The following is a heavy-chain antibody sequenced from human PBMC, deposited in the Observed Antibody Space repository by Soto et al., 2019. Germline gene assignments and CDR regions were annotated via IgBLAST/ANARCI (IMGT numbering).Heavy chain of an antibody. D-gene: IGHD2-2*02. Sequence: GGSLRLSCAASGFTFSSYWMSWVRQAPGKGLEWVANIKQDGSEKYYVDSVKGRFTISRDNAKNSLYLQMNSLRAEDTAVYYCARERGVPAAIVYYYMDVWGKGTTVTVSS. CDR1: GFTFSSYW. CDR3: ARERGVPAAIVYYYMDV. J-gene: IGHJ6*03. V-gene: IGHV3-7*01. CDR2: IKQDGSEK.